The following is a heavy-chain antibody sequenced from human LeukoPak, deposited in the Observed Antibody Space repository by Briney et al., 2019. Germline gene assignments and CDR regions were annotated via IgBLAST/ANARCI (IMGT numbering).Heavy chain of an antibody. V-gene: IGHV4-4*07. J-gene: IGHJ5*02. D-gene: IGHD3-10*01. CDR1: GNSISSYY. CDR3: ARDYYGSGSYYTRFDP. Sequence: SETLSLTCTVSGNSISSYYWSWIRQPAGKGLEWIGRIYTSGSTNYNPSLKSRVTISVDTSKNQFSLKLSSVTAADTAVYYCARDYYGSGSYYTRFDPWGQGTLVTVSS. CDR2: IYTSGST.